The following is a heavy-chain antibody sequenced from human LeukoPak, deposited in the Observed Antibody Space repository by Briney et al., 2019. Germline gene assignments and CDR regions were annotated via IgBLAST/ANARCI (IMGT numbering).Heavy chain of an antibody. CDR1: GGTFSSYA. CDR2: IIPIFGTA. CDR3: ARSRYSGSYHEYYFDY. Sequence: SVKVSCKASGGTFSSYAISWVRQAPGQGLEWMGGIIPIFGTANYAQKFQGRVTITADESTSTAYMELSSLRSEDTAVYYCARSRYSGSYHEYYFDYWGQGTLVTVSS. D-gene: IGHD1-26*01. J-gene: IGHJ4*02. V-gene: IGHV1-69*13.